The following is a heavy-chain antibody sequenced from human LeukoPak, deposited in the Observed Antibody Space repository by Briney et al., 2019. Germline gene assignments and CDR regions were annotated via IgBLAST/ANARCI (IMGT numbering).Heavy chain of an antibody. CDR3: AGWLGTKYYFDY. V-gene: IGHV1-2*02. D-gene: IGHD6-19*01. J-gene: IGHJ4*02. CDR2: INPNSGGT. CDR1: GGTFSSYA. Sequence: GSSVKVSCKASGGTFSSYAISWVRQAPGQGLEWMGWINPNSGGTNYAQKFQGRVTMTRDTSISTAYMELSRLRSDDTAVYYCAGWLGTKYYFDYWGQGTLVTVSS.